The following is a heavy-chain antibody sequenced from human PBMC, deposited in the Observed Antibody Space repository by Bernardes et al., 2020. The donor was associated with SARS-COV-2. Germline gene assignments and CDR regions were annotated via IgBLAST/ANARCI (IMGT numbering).Heavy chain of an antibody. J-gene: IGHJ4*02. Sequence: GGSLRLSRAASGFTFSSYAMNWVRQAPGKGLEWVSAISGSGGTTYYADSVKGRFTISRDNSKNTVYLQMDSLRVEDTAVYYCAKVPGIAVWGHFFDYWGQGALVTVSS. CDR3: AKVPGIAVWGHFFDY. CDR1: GFTFSSYA. CDR2: ISGSGGTT. V-gene: IGHV3-23*01. D-gene: IGHD6-19*01.